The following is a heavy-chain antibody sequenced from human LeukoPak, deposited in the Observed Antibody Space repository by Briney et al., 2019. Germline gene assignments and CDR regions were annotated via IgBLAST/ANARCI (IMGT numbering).Heavy chain of an antibody. V-gene: IGHV1-2*02. Sequence: ASVKVSCKASGYTFTGYYMHWVRQAPGQGLEWMGWINPNSGGTNYAQKFQGRVTMTRDTSISTAYMELSRLRSDDTAVYYCARVLSRSLHIDDFDYWGQGTPVTVSS. J-gene: IGHJ4*02. CDR2: INPNSGGT. D-gene: IGHD5-12*01. CDR3: ARVLSRSLHIDDFDY. CDR1: GYTFTGYY.